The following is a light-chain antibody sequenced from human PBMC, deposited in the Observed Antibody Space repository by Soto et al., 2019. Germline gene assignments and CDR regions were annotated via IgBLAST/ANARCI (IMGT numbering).Light chain of an antibody. J-gene: IGLJ1*01. CDR2: SNY. CDR1: SSNIESNT. V-gene: IGLV1-44*01. Sequence: QSVLPQPPSASGTPGQRVTISCSGSSSNIESNTVTWYQQLPGTAPKLVIYSNYDRPSGVPDRFSGSTSGTSASLVIRGLQSEDEADYYCAAWDDILNGYVFGGGTKVTVL. CDR3: AAWDDILNGYV.